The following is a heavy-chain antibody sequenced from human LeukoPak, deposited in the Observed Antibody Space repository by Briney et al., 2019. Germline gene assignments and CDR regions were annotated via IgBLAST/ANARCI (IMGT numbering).Heavy chain of an antibody. CDR2: IRYEGNNK. CDR3: ARDEDHYFDY. Sequence: GPLQLSCAASGFTFSSYGIHWVRQAPGKGLEWVAVIRYEGNNKYYADSVKGRSTISRDNSTHTLYLQMNSLRAEDTAVYYCARDEDHYFDYWGQGTLVTVSS. V-gene: IGHV3-33*01. CDR1: GFTFSSYG. J-gene: IGHJ4*02.